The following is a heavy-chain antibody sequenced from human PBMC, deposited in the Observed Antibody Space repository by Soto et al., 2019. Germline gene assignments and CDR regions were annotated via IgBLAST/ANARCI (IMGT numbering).Heavy chain of an antibody. CDR1: GYPFTEYY. CDR3: ARDQGFERARLAY. J-gene: IGHJ4*02. V-gene: IGHV1-18*01. Sequence: QAQLVQSGPGVMKPGASVTVSCTASGYPFTEYYVSWLRQAPGQGPEWMGWINPKNGSTDSIQKVQGIATLTVDTSRTTDFLHLTGLRPDDAAVSYGARDQGFERARLAYWGQGTLLSVSS. CDR2: INPKNGST.